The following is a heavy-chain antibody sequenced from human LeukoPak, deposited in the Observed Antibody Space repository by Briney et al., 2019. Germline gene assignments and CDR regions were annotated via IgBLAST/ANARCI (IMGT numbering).Heavy chain of an antibody. CDR2: ISGSGSST. Sequence: GGSLRPFCAASGFTFSSYAMSWVRQAPGKGLEWVSAISGSGSSTYYADSVKGRFTISRDNSKNTLYLQMNSLRAEDTAVYYCAKELRGRRPQPFDYWGQGTPVTVSS. J-gene: IGHJ4*02. V-gene: IGHV3-23*01. CDR1: GFTFSSYA. CDR3: AKELRGRRPQPFDY.